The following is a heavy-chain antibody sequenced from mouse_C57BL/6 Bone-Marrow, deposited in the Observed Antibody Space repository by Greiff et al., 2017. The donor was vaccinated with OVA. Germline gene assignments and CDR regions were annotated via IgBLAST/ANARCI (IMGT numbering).Heavy chain of an antibody. CDR1: GYTFTSYG. Sequence: VQLKESGAELARPGASVKLSCKASGYTFTSYGISWVKQRTGQGLEWIGEIYPRSGNTYYNEKFKGKATLTADKSSSTAYMELRSLTSEDSAVYFCARPLITTVDYWGQGTSVTVSS. V-gene: IGHV1-81*01. CDR3: ARPLITTVDY. D-gene: IGHD1-1*01. CDR2: IYPRSGNT. J-gene: IGHJ4*01.